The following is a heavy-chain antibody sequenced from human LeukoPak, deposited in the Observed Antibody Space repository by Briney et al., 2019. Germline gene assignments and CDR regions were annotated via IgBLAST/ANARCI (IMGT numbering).Heavy chain of an antibody. Sequence: ASVKVSCKASGYTFTGYYIHWVRQAPGQGLEWMGWINPNSGGTNDAQKFQGRVTMTTDTSISTAYMELSRLRSDDTAVYYCARDFVVERSPFDYWGQGTLVTVSS. V-gene: IGHV1-2*02. D-gene: IGHD3-3*01. CDR1: GYTFTGYY. CDR2: INPNSGGT. J-gene: IGHJ4*02. CDR3: ARDFVVERSPFDY.